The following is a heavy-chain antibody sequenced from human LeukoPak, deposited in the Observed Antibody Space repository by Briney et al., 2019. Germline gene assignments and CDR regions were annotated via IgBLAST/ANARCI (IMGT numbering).Heavy chain of an antibody. CDR1: GGSISSYY. D-gene: IGHD6-19*01. J-gene: IGHJ3*02. CDR3: ARSQWLGAFDI. V-gene: IGHV4-34*01. CDR2: INHSGST. Sequence: SSETLSLTCTVSGGSISSYYWSWIRQPPGKGLEWIGEINHSGSTNYNPSLRSRVTISVDTSKNQFSLKLSSVTAADTAVYYCARSQWLGAFDIWGQGTMVTVSS.